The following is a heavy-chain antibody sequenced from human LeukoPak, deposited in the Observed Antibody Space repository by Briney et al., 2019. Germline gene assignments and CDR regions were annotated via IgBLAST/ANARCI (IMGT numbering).Heavy chain of an antibody. V-gene: IGHV1-2*02. CDR2: INPNSGGI. Sequence: VASVKVSCKASGYTFTGYYMHWVRQAPGQGLEWMGWINPNSGGINYAQDFQGRVTLTRDTSISTAYMELSRLRSDDTAMYYCARNLWFGESTDAFNIWGQGTMVTVSS. J-gene: IGHJ3*02. CDR3: ARNLWFGESTDAFNI. D-gene: IGHD3-10*01. CDR1: GYTFTGYY.